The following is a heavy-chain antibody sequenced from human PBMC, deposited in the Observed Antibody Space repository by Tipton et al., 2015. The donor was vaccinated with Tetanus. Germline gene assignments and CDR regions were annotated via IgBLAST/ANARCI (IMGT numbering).Heavy chain of an antibody. D-gene: IGHD3-10*01. CDR2: INYDGST. CDR3: ARGDYYGSGTYDV. J-gene: IGHJ6*02. CDR1: RGSINSGTFY. V-gene: IGHV4-39*07. Sequence: TLSLTCTVSRGSINSGTFYWDWIRQPPGKGLEWIGEINYDGSTNYSPSLKSRVTLSLDTTKKQVSLKLSSVTAADTAVYYCARGDYYGSGTYDVWGQGTTVTVPS.